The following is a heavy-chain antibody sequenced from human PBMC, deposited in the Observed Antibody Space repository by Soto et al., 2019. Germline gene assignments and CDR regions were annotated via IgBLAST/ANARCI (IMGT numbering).Heavy chain of an antibody. CDR2: IYYSGST. CDR3: ARDSIAARRPYYYYYGMDV. D-gene: IGHD6-6*01. J-gene: IGHJ6*02. CDR1: GGSISSYY. Sequence: PSETLSLTCTVSGGSISSYYWSWIRQPPGKGLEWIGYIYYSGSTNYNPSLKSRVTISVDTSKNQFSLKLSSVTAADTAVYYCARDSIAARRPYYYYYGMDVWGQGNTVTVSS. V-gene: IGHV4-59*01.